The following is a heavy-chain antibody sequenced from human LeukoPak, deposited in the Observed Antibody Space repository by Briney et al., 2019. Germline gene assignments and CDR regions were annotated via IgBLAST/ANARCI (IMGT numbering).Heavy chain of an antibody. CDR2: IDGSGHYI. CDR3: AKNYAAGNAFYDS. J-gene: IGHJ4*02. Sequence: PGGSLRLSCAASGFSFATYAMTWVRQAPGRGLEWVSAIDGSGHYIFYRDSVQGRFIISRDNSQNMLFLQMNSLTAEVSAIYYCAKNYAAGNAFYDSWGRGVLVTVSS. D-gene: IGHD3-10*01. V-gene: IGHV3-23*01. CDR1: GFSFATYA.